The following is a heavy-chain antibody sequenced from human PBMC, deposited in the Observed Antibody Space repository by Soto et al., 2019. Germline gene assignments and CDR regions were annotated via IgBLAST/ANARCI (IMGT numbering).Heavy chain of an antibody. V-gene: IGHV1-46*01. CDR1: GYTFSSYY. CDR3: ARDHIAAADTYALDI. CDR2: ISPGTGAT. Sequence: GASVKVSCKASGYTFSSYYMHWVRQAPGQGLEWVGLISPGTGATTYAQKFQGRATMTSDTSTSTVYMELRSLTSEDTAVYYCARDHIAAADTYALDIWGQGTMVTVSS. J-gene: IGHJ3*02. D-gene: IGHD6-25*01.